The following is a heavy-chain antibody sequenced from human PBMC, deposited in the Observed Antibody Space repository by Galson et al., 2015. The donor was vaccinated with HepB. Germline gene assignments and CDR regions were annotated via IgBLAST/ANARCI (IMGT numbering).Heavy chain of an antibody. J-gene: IGHJ4*02. CDR3: ARVVGRRWLHYDY. CDR1: GGSVSSGSYY. V-gene: IGHV4-61*01. D-gene: IGHD5-24*01. CDR2: IYYSGST. Sequence: QVQLQESGPGLVKPSETLSLTCTVSGGSVSSGSYYWSWIRQPPGKGLEWIGYIYYSGSTNYNPSLKSRVTISVDTSKNQFSLKLSSVTAADTAVYYCARVVGRRWLHYDYWGQGTLVTVSS.